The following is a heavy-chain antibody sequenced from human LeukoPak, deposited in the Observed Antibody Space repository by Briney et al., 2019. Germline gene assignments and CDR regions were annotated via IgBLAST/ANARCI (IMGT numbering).Heavy chain of an antibody. CDR1: GFTFSSYW. CDR3: ARVSSSWSGGYYYYYMDV. J-gene: IGHJ6*03. CDR2: IKRDGSEK. D-gene: IGHD6-13*01. Sequence: GGSLRLSCAASGFTFSSYWMSWVRQAPGKGLEWVANIKRDGSEKYYVDSVKGRFTISRDNAKNSLYLQMNGLRAEDTAVYYCARVSSSWSGGYYYYYMDVWGKGTTVTVSS. V-gene: IGHV3-7*01.